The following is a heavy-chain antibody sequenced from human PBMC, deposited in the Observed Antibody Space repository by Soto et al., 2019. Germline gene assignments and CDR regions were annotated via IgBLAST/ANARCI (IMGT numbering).Heavy chain of an antibody. J-gene: IGHJ5*02. Sequence: ASVKVSCKASGYTFTSYHLQWVRQAPGQGLEWMGAINPSGGGTKYAQRFQGRVTMSRDMSTSTIYMELRSLRSEDTAVYFCSRINLSYDSSRYVDLWGQGTLVTVSS. CDR3: SRINLSYDSSRYVDL. D-gene: IGHD3-22*01. CDR2: INPSGGGT. CDR1: GYTFTSYH. V-gene: IGHV1-46*01.